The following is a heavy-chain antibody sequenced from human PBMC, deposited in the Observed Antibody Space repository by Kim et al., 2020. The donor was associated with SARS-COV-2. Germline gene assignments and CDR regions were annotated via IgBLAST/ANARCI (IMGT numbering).Heavy chain of an antibody. D-gene: IGHD3-3*01. V-gene: IGHV1-18*01. CDR3: ARERDSTAKPFTIFGPSRVDYYYYGMDV. CDR2: ISAYNGNT. Sequence: ASVKVSCKASGYTFTSYGISWVRQAPGQGLEWMGWISAYNGNTNYAQKLQGRVTMTTDTSTSTAYMELRSLRSDDTAVYYCARERDSTAKPFTIFGPSRVDYYYYGMDVWGQGTTVTVSS. J-gene: IGHJ6*02. CDR1: GYTFTSYG.